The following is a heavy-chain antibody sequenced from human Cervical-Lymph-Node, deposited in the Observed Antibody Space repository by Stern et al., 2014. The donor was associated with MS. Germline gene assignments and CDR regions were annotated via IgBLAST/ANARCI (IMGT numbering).Heavy chain of an antibody. D-gene: IGHD1-26*01. J-gene: IGHJ6*02. V-gene: IGHV3-30*18. Sequence: VQLVESGGDVVQPGRSLRLSCAGSGFTFSSYGMHWVRRAPGKGLEWVALISYDGTNEYYADSVKGRITISRDNSRNTLYLQMNSLRPEDTAVYYCAKTGGRGNFFYYGMDVWGQGTTVTVSS. CDR2: ISYDGTNE. CDR3: AKTGGRGNFFYYGMDV. CDR1: GFTFSSYG.